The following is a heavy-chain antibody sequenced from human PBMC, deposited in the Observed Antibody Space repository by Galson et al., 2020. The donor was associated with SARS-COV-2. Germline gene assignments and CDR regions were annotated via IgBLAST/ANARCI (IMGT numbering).Heavy chain of an antibody. V-gene: IGHV3-33*01. J-gene: IGHJ4*02. CDR3: ARDGDVGYCSGGSCFIDY. CDR2: IWYDGSNK. D-gene: IGHD2-15*01. CDR1: GFTFSSYG. Sequence: CAASGFTFSSYGMHWVRQAPGKGLEWVAVIWYDGSNKYYADSVKGRFTISRDNSKNTLYLQMNSLRAEDTAVYYCARDGDVGYCSGGSCFIDYWGQGTLVTVSS.